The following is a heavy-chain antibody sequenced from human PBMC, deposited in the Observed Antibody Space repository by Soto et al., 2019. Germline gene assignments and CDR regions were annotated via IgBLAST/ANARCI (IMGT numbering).Heavy chain of an antibody. CDR1: GGSISSGDYY. V-gene: IGHV4-30-4*01. CDR3: AGGSSSWSRLDFDY. CDR2: IYYSGST. Sequence: QVHLQESGPGLVKPSQTLSLTCTVSGGSISSGDYYWSWIRQPPGKGLEWIGYIYYSGSTYYNPSLKSRVTLSVDTSKSQFCLKLSFVTAADTAVYYCAGGSSSWSRLDFDYWGQGPLVTVSS. D-gene: IGHD6-13*01. J-gene: IGHJ4*02.